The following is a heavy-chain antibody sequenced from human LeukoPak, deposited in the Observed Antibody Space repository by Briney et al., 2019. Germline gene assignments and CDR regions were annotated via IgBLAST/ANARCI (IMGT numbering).Heavy chain of an antibody. Sequence: PGGSLRLSCAASGFTFSSYAMSWVRQAPGKGLEWVSAISGSGGSTYYADSVKGRFTISRDNSKNTLYLQMNSLRAEDTDVYYCAKVVLDCSGGSCYSSLVDYWGQGTLVTVSS. D-gene: IGHD2-15*01. CDR2: ISGSGGST. J-gene: IGHJ4*02. V-gene: IGHV3-23*01. CDR3: AKVVLDCSGGSCYSSLVDY. CDR1: GFTFSSYA.